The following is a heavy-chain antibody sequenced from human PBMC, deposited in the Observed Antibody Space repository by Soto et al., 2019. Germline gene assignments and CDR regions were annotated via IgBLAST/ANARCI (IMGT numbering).Heavy chain of an antibody. CDR3: ARNYYDSSDRDYLDY. J-gene: IGHJ4*02. D-gene: IGHD3-22*01. V-gene: IGHV1-2*02. CDR2: INPITGGT. Sequence: ASVKVSCKASGYTFTSHGISWVRQAPGQGLEWMGWINPITGGTNYAPKFQGRVTMTRDTSITTAYMELSRLRSDDTAVYYCARNYYDSSDRDYLDYWGQGTPVTVSS. CDR1: GYTFTSHG.